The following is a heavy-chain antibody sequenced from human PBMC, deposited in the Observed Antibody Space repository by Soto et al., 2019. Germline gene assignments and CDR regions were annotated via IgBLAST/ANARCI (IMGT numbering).Heavy chain of an antibody. J-gene: IGHJ4*02. CDR1: GGSVSSYY. Sequence: PSEPLSLTCTVPGGSVSSYYWSWIRQPPGKGLEWIGYIYYSGSTNYNPSLKSRVTISVDTSKNQFSLKLSSVTAADTAVYYCARGPRYSGSYLDYWGQGTLVTVSS. CDR3: ARGPRYSGSYLDY. V-gene: IGHV4-59*02. D-gene: IGHD1-26*01. CDR2: IYYSGST.